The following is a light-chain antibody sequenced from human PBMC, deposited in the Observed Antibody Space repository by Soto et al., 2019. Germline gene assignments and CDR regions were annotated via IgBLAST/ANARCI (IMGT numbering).Light chain of an antibody. Sequence: EIVLTQSPGTLSFSPGERATLSCRASHSVSSCLAWYQQKPGQAPRLLISGASSRATGIPDRFSGSGSGTVFTLTISRLEPEDFALYYCQQYVTSAITFGQGTRLEIK. V-gene: IGKV3-20*01. CDR2: GAS. CDR3: QQYVTSAIT. J-gene: IGKJ5*01. CDR1: HSVSSC.